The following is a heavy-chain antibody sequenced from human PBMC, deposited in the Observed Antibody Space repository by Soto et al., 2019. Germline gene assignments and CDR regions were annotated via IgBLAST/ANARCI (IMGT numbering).Heavy chain of an antibody. CDR3: ACGFAGGKGSPPDF. D-gene: IGHD2-15*01. CDR2: ISGSGGGT. J-gene: IGHJ4*02. Sequence: EMQLLESGGGLVQPGGSLRLSCAASGCTFSSFAMSWVRQAPGKGLDWVSAISGSGGGTYSADSVKGRFTISGDNTTNAVYLKMSSVRGEDTAVYYCACGFAGGKGSPPDFWGQGALVTVSS. V-gene: IGHV3-23*01. CDR1: GCTFSSFA.